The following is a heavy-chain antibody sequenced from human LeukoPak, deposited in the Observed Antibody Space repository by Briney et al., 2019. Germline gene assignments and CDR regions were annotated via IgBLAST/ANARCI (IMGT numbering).Heavy chain of an antibody. CDR3: VGQIVVVIMGPKGVDY. J-gene: IGHJ4*02. CDR1: GGSISSYY. Sequence: SETLSLTCTVSGGSISSYYWSWIRQPPGKGLEWIGYIYYSGSTNYNPSLKSRVTISVDTSKNQFSLKLSSVTAADTDVYYCVGQIVVVIMGPKGVDYWGQGTLVTVSS. CDR2: IYYSGST. D-gene: IGHD3-22*01. V-gene: IGHV4-59*12.